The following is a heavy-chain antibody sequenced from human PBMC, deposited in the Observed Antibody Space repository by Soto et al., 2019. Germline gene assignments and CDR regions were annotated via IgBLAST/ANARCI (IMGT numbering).Heavy chain of an antibody. CDR3: AREGNLGRWIQTLAS. D-gene: IGHD2-2*03. J-gene: IGHJ4*02. V-gene: IGHV4-59*01. Sequence: QVQLPVSLPGLVKPSETLSPTCTVPGDSIRSYSWCWMRQPPGKGLEWIGNIHYHGNTTYSPSLKSRVTMSVDTSKNHSSLKLIAVTTADTAVYFCAREGNLGRWIQTLASLGQGTLVTVSS. CDR2: IHYHGNT. CDR1: GDSIRSYS.